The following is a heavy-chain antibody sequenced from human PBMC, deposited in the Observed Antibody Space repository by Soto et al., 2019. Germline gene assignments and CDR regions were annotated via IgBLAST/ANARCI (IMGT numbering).Heavy chain of an antibody. CDR2: ISAYNANA. Sequence: QLQLLQSGAEVKKPGASVKVTCKASGYTFRNFGISWVRQAPGQGLKWMGWISAYNANANYAQKFQGRLTMTADTSTSTAYMELRSLRSDDTAVYYCARENSYFDYWGQGTLVTVSS. V-gene: IGHV1-18*01. CDR1: GYTFRNFG. J-gene: IGHJ4*02. CDR3: ARENSYFDY.